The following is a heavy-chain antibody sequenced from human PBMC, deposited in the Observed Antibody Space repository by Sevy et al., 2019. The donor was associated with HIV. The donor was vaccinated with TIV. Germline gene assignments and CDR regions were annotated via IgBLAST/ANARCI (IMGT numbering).Heavy chain of an antibody. Sequence: GGSLRLSCAASGFTFSAYVMSWVRQAPGKGLEWVSCISSSGGSTYYADSVKGRFSISRDTSKNTLYLHMNSLRAEDTAVYYCATLRGGLYGSGYFQNWGQGTQVTVSS. CDR3: ATLRGGLYGSGYFQN. CDR2: ISSSGGST. D-gene: IGHD3-10*01. V-gene: IGHV3-23*01. J-gene: IGHJ1*01. CDR1: GFTFSAYV.